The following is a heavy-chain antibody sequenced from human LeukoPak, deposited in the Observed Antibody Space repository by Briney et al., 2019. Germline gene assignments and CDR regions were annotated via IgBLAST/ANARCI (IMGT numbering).Heavy chain of an antibody. V-gene: IGHV1-69*04. CDR3: ARDGPIAVAGRPFDY. D-gene: IGHD6-19*01. CDR1: GGTFSSYA. CDR2: IIPILGIA. Sequence: GASVKVSCKASGGTFSSYAISWVRQAPGQGLEWMGRIIPILGIANYAQKLQGRVTMTTDTSTSTAYMELRSLRSDDTAVYYCARDGPIAVAGRPFDYWGQGTLVTVSS. J-gene: IGHJ4*02.